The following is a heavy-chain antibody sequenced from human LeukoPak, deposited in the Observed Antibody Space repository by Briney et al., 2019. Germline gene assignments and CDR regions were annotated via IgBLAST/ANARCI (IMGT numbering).Heavy chain of an antibody. Sequence: PGGSLRLSCAASGFXFSSYEMNWVRQAPGKGLEWVSYISSSGSTIYYADSVKGRFTISRDNAKNSLYLQMNSLRAEDTAVYYCARSAPFGEFIDYWGQGTLVTVSS. D-gene: IGHD3-10*01. CDR3: ARSAPFGEFIDY. CDR2: ISSSGSTI. V-gene: IGHV3-48*03. CDR1: GFXFSSYE. J-gene: IGHJ4*02.